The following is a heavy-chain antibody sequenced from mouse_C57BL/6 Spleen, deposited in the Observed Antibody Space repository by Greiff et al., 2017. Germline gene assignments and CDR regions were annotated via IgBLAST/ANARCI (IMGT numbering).Heavy chain of an antibody. CDR3: TRQLRLRGDYFDY. J-gene: IGHJ2*01. CDR1: GYSITSGYY. CDR2: ISYDGSN. V-gene: IGHV3-6*01. Sequence: ESGPGLVKPSQSLSLTCSVTGYSITSGYYWNWIRQFPGNKLEWMGYISYDGSNNYNPSLKNRISITRDTSKNQFFLKLNSVTTEDTATYYCTRQLRLRGDYFDYWGQGTTLTVSS. D-gene: IGHD3-2*02.